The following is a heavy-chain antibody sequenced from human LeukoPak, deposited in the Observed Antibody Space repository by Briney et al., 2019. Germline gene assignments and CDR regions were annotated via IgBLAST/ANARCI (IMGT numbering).Heavy chain of an antibody. J-gene: IGHJ4*02. CDR2: IDPSDSYT. CDR3: ARYGSGRAPFDY. V-gene: IGHV5-10-1*01. CDR1: GYSFTSYW. D-gene: IGHD6-19*01. Sequence: GESLRISCKGSGYSFTSYWISWVRQMPGKGLEWMGRIDPSDSYTNYSTSFQSHVTISADKSISTACLQWSGLKASDTAMYYGARYGSGRAPFDYWGQGTLVTVSS.